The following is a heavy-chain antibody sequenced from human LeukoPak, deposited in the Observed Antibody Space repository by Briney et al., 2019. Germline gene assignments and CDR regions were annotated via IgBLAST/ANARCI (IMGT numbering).Heavy chain of an antibody. CDR2: IYYSGST. Sequence: SETLSLTCTVSGGSISSSSYYWGWIRQPPWKGLEWIGSIYYSGSTYYNPSLKSRVTISVDTSKNQFSLKLSSVTAADTAVYYCARVNVPAALYYFDYWGQGTLVTVSS. CDR3: ARVNVPAALYYFDY. D-gene: IGHD2-2*01. V-gene: IGHV4-39*07. CDR1: GGSISSSSYY. J-gene: IGHJ4*02.